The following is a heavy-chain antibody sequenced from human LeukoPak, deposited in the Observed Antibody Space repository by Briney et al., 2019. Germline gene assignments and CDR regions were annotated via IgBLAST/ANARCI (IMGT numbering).Heavy chain of an antibody. CDR3: AREEDYYGSDWFGP. V-gene: IGHV3-30*01. D-gene: IGHD3-10*01. J-gene: IGHJ5*02. CDR1: GFTFSSYA. Sequence: GGSLRLSCAASGFTFSSYAMHWGRQAPSTGLEWVAVISYDGSNKYYADSVKGRFTISRDNSKNTLYLQMNSLRAEDTAVYYCAREEDYYGSDWFGPWGQGTLVTVSS. CDR2: ISYDGSNK.